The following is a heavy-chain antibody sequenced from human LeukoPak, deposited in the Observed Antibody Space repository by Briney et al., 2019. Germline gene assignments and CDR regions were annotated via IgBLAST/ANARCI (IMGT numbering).Heavy chain of an antibody. D-gene: IGHD1-1*01. CDR2: IYYSGST. J-gene: IGHJ4*02. V-gene: IGHV4-59*01. CDR1: GGSISSYY. CDR3: ARHETGPYFDY. Sequence: PSETLSLTCTVSGGSISSYYWSWIRQPPGKGLEWIGYIYYSGSTNYNPSLKSRVTISVDTSKNQFSLKLSSVTPADTAVYYCARHETGPYFDYWGQGTLVTVSS.